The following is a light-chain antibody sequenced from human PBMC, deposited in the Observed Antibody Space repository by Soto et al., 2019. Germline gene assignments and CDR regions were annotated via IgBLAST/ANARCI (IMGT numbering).Light chain of an antibody. Sequence: EIVLTQSPATLSVSPGARATLSCRASQSISGTLAWYQQKPGQAPRLLIFGTSTRATGIPDRFSGSGSGTDFTLTISRLEPEDFAVYYCQQHGTSPITFGQGTRLEI. V-gene: IGKV3-20*01. J-gene: IGKJ5*01. CDR3: QQHGTSPIT. CDR1: QSISGT. CDR2: GTS.